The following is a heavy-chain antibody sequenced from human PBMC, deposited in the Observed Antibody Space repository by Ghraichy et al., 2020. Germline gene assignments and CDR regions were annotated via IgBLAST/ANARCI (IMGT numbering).Heavy chain of an antibody. CDR1: GGSMSSYY. D-gene: IGHD3-10*01. CDR3: ARDSSQWFGESLIGYWFDP. CDR2: ISYNGRT. J-gene: IGHJ5*02. V-gene: IGHV4-59*01. Sequence: SETLSLTCTVSGGSMSSYYWSWIRQSPGKGLEWIGYISYNGRTDYNPSLKSRVTFSVDTSKNQFSLKLSSVTAADTAVYYCARDSSQWFGESLIGYWFDPWGQGTRVTVSS.